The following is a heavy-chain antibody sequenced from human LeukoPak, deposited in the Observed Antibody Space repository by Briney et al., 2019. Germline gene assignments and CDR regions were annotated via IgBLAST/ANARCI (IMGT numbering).Heavy chain of an antibody. CDR1: GYTFTGYY. Sequence: ASVKVSCKASGYTFTGYYMHWVRQAPGQGLEWMGWINPNSGGTNYAQKFQGRVTMTRDTSISTAYMELSRLRSNDTAVYYCARGPPLSQLLLAAQLDYWGQGTLVTVSS. J-gene: IGHJ4*02. CDR2: INPNSGGT. CDR3: ARGPPLSQLLLAAQLDY. V-gene: IGHV1-2*02. D-gene: IGHD2-2*01.